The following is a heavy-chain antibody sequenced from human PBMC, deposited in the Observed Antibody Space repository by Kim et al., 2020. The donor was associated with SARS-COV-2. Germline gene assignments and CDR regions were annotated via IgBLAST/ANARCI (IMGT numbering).Heavy chain of an antibody. V-gene: IGHV4-59*08. Sequence: SLTSRVTISVDTSKNQFSLKLSSVTAADTAVYYCARRSGYYYYYYGMDVWGQGTTVTVSS. D-gene: IGHD3-10*01. CDR3: ARRSGYYYYYYGMDV. J-gene: IGHJ6*02.